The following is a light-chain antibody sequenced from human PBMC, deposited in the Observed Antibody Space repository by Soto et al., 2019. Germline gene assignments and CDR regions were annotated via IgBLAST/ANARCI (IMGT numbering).Light chain of an antibody. CDR2: FAS. Sequence: DIQMTQSPSSLSASLGDRVTITCRASQGVSTFLAWFQQKPGKPPKSLLYFASSLQSGVPSRFSGSGSGTDFTLTINSLQPEYSATYYCQQYNVYPFTFGGGTKVEIK. CDR1: QGVSTF. CDR3: QQYNVYPFT. V-gene: IGKV1-16*01. J-gene: IGKJ4*01.